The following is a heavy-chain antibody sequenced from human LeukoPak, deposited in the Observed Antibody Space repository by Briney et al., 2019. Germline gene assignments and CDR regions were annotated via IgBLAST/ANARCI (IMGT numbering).Heavy chain of an antibody. CDR2: ISGSGGTT. V-gene: IGHV3-23*01. CDR3: AKGKYSSGGAPDY. D-gene: IGHD6-19*01. Sequence: GGSLRLSCAASGFTFSNYAVTWVRQAPGKGLEWVSSISGSGGTTYYADSVKGRFTVSRDNSKNTLYLQINSLRGEDTAVYYCAKGKYSSGGAPDYWGQGTLVTVSS. CDR1: GFTFSNYA. J-gene: IGHJ4*02.